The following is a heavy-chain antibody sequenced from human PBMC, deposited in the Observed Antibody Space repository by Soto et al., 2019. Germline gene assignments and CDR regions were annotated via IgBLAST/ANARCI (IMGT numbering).Heavy chain of an antibody. Sequence: QVQLVQSGPEVRKPGASVKVSCKASGYNFSRYGISWVRQAPGQGLEWMAWISGYNCNTKFGERVQGRVNVTTDTSTSTAYLELRRLRSDDTAVYYCAREAAAERNYSGVDVWGQGTRVIVSS. D-gene: IGHD6-13*01. J-gene: IGHJ6*02. CDR1: GYNFSRYG. CDR2: ISGYNCNT. V-gene: IGHV1-18*04. CDR3: AREAAAERNYSGVDV.